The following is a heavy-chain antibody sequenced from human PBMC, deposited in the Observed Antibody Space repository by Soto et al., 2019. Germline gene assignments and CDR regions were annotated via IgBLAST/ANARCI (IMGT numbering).Heavy chain of an antibody. V-gene: IGHV3-7*01. D-gene: IGHD6-19*01. CDR3: VAGSGWLPDS. Sequence: EVQLVESGGGLVQPRGSLRLSCAASGFSFSTYWMNWVRQAPGKGLEWVAIIKKDGSEKLYVDSVKGRFTISRDNARNSLYLEMNSLRAEDTAVYYCVAGSGWLPDSWGQGTLVTVSS. CDR2: IKKDGSEK. J-gene: IGHJ4*02. CDR1: GFSFSTYW.